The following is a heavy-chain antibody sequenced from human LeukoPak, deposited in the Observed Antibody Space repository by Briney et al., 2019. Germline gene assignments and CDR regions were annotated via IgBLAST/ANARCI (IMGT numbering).Heavy chain of an antibody. V-gene: IGHV3-23*01. CDR2: ISGSGGST. D-gene: IGHD3/OR15-3a*01. Sequence: GGSLRLSCAASGFTFSSYAMSWVRQAPGKGLEWVSAISGSGGSTYYADSVKGRFTISRDNSKNTLYLQMNSLRAEDTAVYYCAKDREHSAMISGVFDLWGRGTLLTVSS. CDR1: GFTFSSYA. CDR3: AKDREHSAMISGVFDL. J-gene: IGHJ2*01.